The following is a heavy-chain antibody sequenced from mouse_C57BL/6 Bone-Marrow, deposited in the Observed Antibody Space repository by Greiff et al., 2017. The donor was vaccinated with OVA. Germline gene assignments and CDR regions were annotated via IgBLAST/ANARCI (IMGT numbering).Heavy chain of an antibody. D-gene: IGHD2-5*01. CDR2: IWGVGST. Sequence: VQRVESGPGLVAPSQSLSITCTVSGFSLTSYGVDWVRQSPGKGLEWLGVIWGVGSTNYNSALKSRLSISKDNSKSQVFLKMNSLQTDDTAMYYCASAGYSNFSWFAYWGQGTLVTVSA. V-gene: IGHV2-6*01. CDR1: GFSLTSYG. CDR3: ASAGYSNFSWFAY. J-gene: IGHJ3*01.